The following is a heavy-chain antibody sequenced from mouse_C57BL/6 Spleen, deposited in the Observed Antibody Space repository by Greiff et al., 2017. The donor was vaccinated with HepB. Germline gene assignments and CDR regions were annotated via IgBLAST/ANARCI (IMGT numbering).Heavy chain of an antibody. J-gene: IGHJ1*03. CDR3: ASLITTVVPTVYFDV. D-gene: IGHD1-1*01. CDR1: GYTFTSYW. Sequence: QVQLQQPGAELVKPGASVKLSCKASGYTFTSYWMQWVKQRPGQGLEWIGEIDPSDSYTNYNQKFKGKATLTVDTSSSTAYMQLSSLTSEDSAVYYCASLITTVVPTVYFDVWGTGTTVTVSS. V-gene: IGHV1-50*01. CDR2: IDPSDSYT.